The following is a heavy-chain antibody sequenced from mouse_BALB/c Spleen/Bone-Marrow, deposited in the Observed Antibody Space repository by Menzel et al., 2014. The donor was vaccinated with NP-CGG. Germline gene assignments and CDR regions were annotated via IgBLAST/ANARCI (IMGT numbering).Heavy chain of an antibody. J-gene: IGHJ2*01. CDR3: VRRVQLDY. CDR2: ISSGGSYT. CDR1: GFAFSSYD. V-gene: IGHV5-9*02. Sequence: DVKLVESGGGLVKPGGSLKLSCTVSGFAFSSYDMSWVRQTPEKRLEWVATISSGGSYTYYPDSVKGRFTISRDNARNTLYLQLSSLRSEDTALYYCVRRVQLDYWGQGTTLTVSS.